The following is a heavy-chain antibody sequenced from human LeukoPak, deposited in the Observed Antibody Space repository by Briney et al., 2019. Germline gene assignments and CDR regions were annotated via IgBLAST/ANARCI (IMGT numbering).Heavy chain of an antibody. CDR2: ISGSGGST. CDR3: AGCGGSCYYYYYMDV. V-gene: IGHV3-23*01. J-gene: IGHJ6*03. D-gene: IGHD2-15*01. CDR1: GFTFSSYS. Sequence: GGSLRLSCAASGFTFSSYSMNWVRQAPGKGLEWVSAISGSGGSTYYADSVKGRFTISRDNSKNTLYLQMNSLRAEDTAVYYCAGCGGSCYYYYYMDVWGKGTTVTISS.